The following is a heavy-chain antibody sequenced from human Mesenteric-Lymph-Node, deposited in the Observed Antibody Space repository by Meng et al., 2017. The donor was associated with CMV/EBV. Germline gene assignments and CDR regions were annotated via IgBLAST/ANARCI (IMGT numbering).Heavy chain of an antibody. J-gene: IGHJ4*02. CDR1: GGSIRSSNG. Sequence: AGGSIRSSNGWSWVRQHPGKGLEWIGEIYQSGRTNYNQSLKSRVTISVDKSKSQFSLKVASLTAADTAVYYCAGIDCSGGSCHSIDYWGQGALVTVSS. CDR3: AGIDCSGGSCHSIDY. CDR2: IYQSGRT. D-gene: IGHD2-15*01. V-gene: IGHV4-4*02.